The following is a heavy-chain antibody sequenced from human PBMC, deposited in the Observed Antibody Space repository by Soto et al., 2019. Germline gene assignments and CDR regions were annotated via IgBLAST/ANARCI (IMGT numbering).Heavy chain of an antibody. D-gene: IGHD3-10*01. CDR2: IRSKANSYAT. V-gene: IGHV3-73*01. Sequence: GGSLRLSCAASGFTFSGSAMHWVRQASGKGLEWVGRIRSKANSYATAYAASVKGRFTISRDDSKNTAYLQMNSLKTEDTAVYYCTRPYYYGSGSYRKETKTMLYYYYGMDVWGQGTTVTVSS. CDR3: TRPYYYGSGSYRKETKTMLYYYYGMDV. J-gene: IGHJ6*02. CDR1: GFTFSGSA.